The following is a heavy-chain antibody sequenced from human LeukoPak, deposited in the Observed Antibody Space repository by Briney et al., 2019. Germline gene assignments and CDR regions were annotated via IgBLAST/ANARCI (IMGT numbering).Heavy chain of an antibody. CDR1: GFSFRDYT. D-gene: IGHD1/OR15-1a*01. CDR3: AKDSPSRTATTEVPVDY. Sequence: SGGSLRLSCAASGFSFRDYTMNWVRQAPGKGLEWVASISSSSSYIYFANSVRGRFSISKDNAKNSLYLQMNSLRAEATAVYYCAKDSPSRTATTEVPVDYWGQGTLVTVSS. CDR2: ISSSSSYI. J-gene: IGHJ4*02. V-gene: IGHV3-21*01.